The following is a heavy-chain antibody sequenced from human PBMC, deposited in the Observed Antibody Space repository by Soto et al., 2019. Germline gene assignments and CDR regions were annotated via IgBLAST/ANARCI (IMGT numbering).Heavy chain of an antibody. J-gene: IGHJ6*04. V-gene: IGHV3-33*01. CDR3: ARTGSWDVMDV. CDR2: IWYDGSNK. D-gene: IGHD2-15*01. Sequence: GGSLRLSCAASGFTFSSYGMHWVRQAPGKGLEWVAVIWYDGSNKYYADSVKGRFTISRDNSKNTLYLQMNSLRAEDTAVYYCARTGSWDVMDVWGKGTTVTVSS. CDR1: GFTFSSYG.